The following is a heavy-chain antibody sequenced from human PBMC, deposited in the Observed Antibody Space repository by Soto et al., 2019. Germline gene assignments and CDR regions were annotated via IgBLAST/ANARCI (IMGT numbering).Heavy chain of an antibody. Sequence: QVQLVESGGGVVQPGRSLRLSCAASGFTFSSYGMYWVRQAPGKGLEWVAVIWYDGSNKYYADSVKGRFTISRDNSKNTLYLQMNSLRAEDTAVYYCARDGWGILGVTGDDYWGQGTLVTVSS. CDR2: IWYDGSNK. CDR3: ARDGWGILGVTGDDY. D-gene: IGHD1-26*01. J-gene: IGHJ4*02. V-gene: IGHV3-33*01. CDR1: GFTFSSYG.